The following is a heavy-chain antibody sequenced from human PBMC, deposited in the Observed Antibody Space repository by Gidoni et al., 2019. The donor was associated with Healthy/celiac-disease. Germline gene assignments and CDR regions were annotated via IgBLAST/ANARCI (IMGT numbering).Heavy chain of an antibody. D-gene: IGHD6-13*01. CDR2: FNHSGSP. V-gene: IGHV4-34*01. J-gene: IGHJ5*02. Sequence: VQLQQWSAVLLKPSEPLSLTCAVYGWSFSGYSWRWIRQPPGKGLEWIGEFNHSGSPNYNPSLKSRVTISVDTSKNQFSLKLSSGTAADTAVYYCARQRRGYSSSWPKINGFDPWGQGTLVTVSS. CDR1: GWSFSGYS. CDR3: ARQRRGYSSSWPKINGFDP.